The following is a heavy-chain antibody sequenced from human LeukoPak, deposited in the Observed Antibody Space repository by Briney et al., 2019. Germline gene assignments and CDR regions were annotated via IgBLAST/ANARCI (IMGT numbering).Heavy chain of an antibody. J-gene: IGHJ4*02. CDR1: GFTFSSYA. D-gene: IGHD6-19*01. V-gene: IGHV3-30*04. CDR3: AREYSSGWYGDY. Sequence: GRSLTLSCAASGFTFSSYAMHWVRQAPGKGLEWVAVISYDGSKKYYADSVKGRFTISRDNAKNSLYLQMNSLRAEDTAVYYCAREYSSGWYGDYWGQGTLVTVSS. CDR2: ISYDGSKK.